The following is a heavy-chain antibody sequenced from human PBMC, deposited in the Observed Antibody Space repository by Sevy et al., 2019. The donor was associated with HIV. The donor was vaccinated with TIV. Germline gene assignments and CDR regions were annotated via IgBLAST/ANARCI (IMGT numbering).Heavy chain of an antibody. Sequence: GGSLRLSCAASGFSFDEYAMNWVRQAPGKGLEWVSGISWNSGTIDYADSVKGRFTISRDNAKNSLYLQMNRLRAEDTALYYCAKGRGGGTYYFDYWGQGTLVTVSS. J-gene: IGHJ4*02. D-gene: IGHD3-16*01. V-gene: IGHV3-9*01. CDR2: ISWNSGTI. CDR3: AKGRGGGTYYFDY. CDR1: GFSFDEYA.